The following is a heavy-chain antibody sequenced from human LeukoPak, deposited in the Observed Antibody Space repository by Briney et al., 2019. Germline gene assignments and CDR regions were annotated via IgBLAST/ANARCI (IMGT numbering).Heavy chain of an antibody. V-gene: IGHV3-48*03. D-gene: IGHD3-3*02. CDR3: ARSTAFAFDI. Sequence: GGSLRLSCAAARFIFSSYEMNWVRQAPGKGLEWVSYISSSGNTIFYADSVKGRFTISRDNGKNSVYLQMNGLRAEDTAVYYCARSTAFAFDIWGQGTMVTVAS. J-gene: IGHJ3*02. CDR1: RFIFSSYE. CDR2: ISSSGNTI.